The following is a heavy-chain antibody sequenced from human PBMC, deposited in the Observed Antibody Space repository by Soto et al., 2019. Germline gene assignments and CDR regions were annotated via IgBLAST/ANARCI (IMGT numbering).Heavy chain of an antibody. J-gene: IGHJ4*02. CDR1: GGPISGDYY. CDR3: VREGVGVDSSGYPSRYFDC. Sequence: QVQLQESGPRLVRPSETLSLTCNVSGGPISGDYYWTWLRQPPGKGLEWGGYIFYSGSTYYNPSLRSRVTMSVDTSKTQFSLRLSSVTAADTAVYYCVREGVGVDSSGYPSRYFDCWRQRLGVTVS. V-gene: IGHV4-30-4*01. D-gene: IGHD3-22*01. CDR2: IFYSGST.